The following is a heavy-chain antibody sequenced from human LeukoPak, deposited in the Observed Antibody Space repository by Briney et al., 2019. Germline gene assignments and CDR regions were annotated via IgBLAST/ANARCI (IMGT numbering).Heavy chain of an antibody. D-gene: IGHD6-25*01. CDR3: ARRRLLTAPSWFDP. Sequence: EASVKVSCKASGGTFSSYAISWVRQAPGQGLEWMGGIIPIFGTANYAQKFQGRVTITADKSTSTAYMELSSLRSEDTAVYYCARRRLLTAPSWFDPWGQGTLVTVSS. CDR2: IIPIFGTA. CDR1: GGTFSSYA. J-gene: IGHJ5*02. V-gene: IGHV1-69*06.